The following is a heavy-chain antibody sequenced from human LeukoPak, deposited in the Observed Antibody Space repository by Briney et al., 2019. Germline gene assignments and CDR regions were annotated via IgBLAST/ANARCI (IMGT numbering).Heavy chain of an antibody. Sequence: GGSLRLSCAASGFTFSNYWMTWIRQAPGKGLEWVANIKKDGREKHYVDSVKGRFAISRDNARNSLFLQMNSLRAEDTAVYYCVRDVSDENDSASRMHLDSWGQGTLVSVSS. V-gene: IGHV3-7*01. CDR2: IKKDGREK. CDR3: VRDVSDENDSASRMHLDS. J-gene: IGHJ4*02. D-gene: IGHD2-15*01. CDR1: GFTFSNYW.